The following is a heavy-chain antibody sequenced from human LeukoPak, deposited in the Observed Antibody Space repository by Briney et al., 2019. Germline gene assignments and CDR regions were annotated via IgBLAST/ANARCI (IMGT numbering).Heavy chain of an antibody. J-gene: IGHJ4*02. V-gene: IGHV4-4*02. D-gene: IGHD6-13*01. Sequence: PSGTLSLTCVVSGGSISSSHWWNWVRQPPGKGLEWIGEIYYSGSTNYNPSLQSRVTISVDKSKNQFSLKLSSVTAADTAVYYCARGQQLVQYYFDYWGQGTLVTVSS. CDR1: GGSISSSHW. CDR2: IYYSGST. CDR3: ARGQQLVQYYFDY.